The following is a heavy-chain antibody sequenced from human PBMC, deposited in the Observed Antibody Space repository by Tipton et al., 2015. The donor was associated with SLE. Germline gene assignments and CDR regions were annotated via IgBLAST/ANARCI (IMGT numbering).Heavy chain of an antibody. Sequence: TLSLTCTVSGGSISSGSYYWSWIRQPAGKGLEWIGRIYTSGSTNYNPSLKSRVTISVDTPKNQFSLKLSSVTAADTAVYYCARRNSYCSSTSCYGGYYYYYMDVWGKGTTVTVSS. CDR3: ARRNSYCSSTSCYGGYYYYYMDV. J-gene: IGHJ6*03. D-gene: IGHD2-2*01. CDR2: IYTSGST. CDR1: GGSISSGSYY. V-gene: IGHV4-61*02.